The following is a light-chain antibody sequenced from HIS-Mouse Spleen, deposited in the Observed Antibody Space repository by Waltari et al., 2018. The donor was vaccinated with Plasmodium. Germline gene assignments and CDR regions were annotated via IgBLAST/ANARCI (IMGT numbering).Light chain of an antibody. J-gene: IGLJ3*02. Sequence: SYELTQPPSVSVSPAQTARITCPGDGLPKKYAYWYQQKSGQAPVLVIYEDSKRPSGIPERFSGSSSGTMATLTISGAQVEDEADYYCYSTDSSGNHRVFGGGTKLTVL. CDR1: GLPKKY. CDR2: EDS. V-gene: IGLV3-10*01. CDR3: YSTDSSGNHRV.